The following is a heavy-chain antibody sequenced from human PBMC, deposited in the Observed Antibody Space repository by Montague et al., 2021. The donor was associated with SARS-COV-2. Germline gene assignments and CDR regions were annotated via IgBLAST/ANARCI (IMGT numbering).Heavy chain of an antibody. CDR2: FDPEHGET. CDR1: GYTLSEAP. Sequence: SVKVSCKAFGYTLSEAPIHWVRQAPGEGLEWMGSFDPEHGETLYTQKFQGRVSMTEDPSAETAYLELSNLISDDTAIYYCATESILGVVIYAFAFWGQGTLVTVSS. J-gene: IGHJ3*01. CDR3: ATESILGVVIYAFAF. V-gene: IGHV1-24*01. D-gene: IGHD3-3*02.